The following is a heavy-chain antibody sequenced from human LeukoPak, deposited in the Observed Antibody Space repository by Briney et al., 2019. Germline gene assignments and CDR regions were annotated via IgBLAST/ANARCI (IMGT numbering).Heavy chain of an antibody. CDR2: IYTSGST. V-gene: IGHV4-4*07. CDR3: ARDKYYYGSGSSGLDY. CDR1: GYSISSGYY. J-gene: IGHJ4*02. Sequence: PSETLSLTCTVSGYSISSGYYWSWIRQPAGKGLEWIGRIYTSGSTNYNPSLKSRVTMSVDTSKNQFSLKLSSVAAADTAVYYCARDKYYYGSGSSGLDYWGQGTLVTVSS. D-gene: IGHD3-10*01.